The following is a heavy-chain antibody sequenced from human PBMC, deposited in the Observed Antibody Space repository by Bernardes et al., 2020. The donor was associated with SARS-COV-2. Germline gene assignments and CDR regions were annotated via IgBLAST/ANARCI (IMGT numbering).Heavy chain of an antibody. D-gene: IGHD2-8*01. J-gene: IGHJ6*02. Sequence: GGSLRLSCTASGFSFTNYGMHWVRQAPGKGPEWVALIWHDGNNEYYGDSVKGRFVISRDNSKNTLYLEMNSLRAEDTAIYYCARDFVEESCTHGVCPGNMDVWGQGTTVTVSS. CDR1: GFSFTNYG. V-gene: IGHV3-33*01. CDR3: ARDFVEESCTHGVCPGNMDV. CDR2: IWHDGNNE.